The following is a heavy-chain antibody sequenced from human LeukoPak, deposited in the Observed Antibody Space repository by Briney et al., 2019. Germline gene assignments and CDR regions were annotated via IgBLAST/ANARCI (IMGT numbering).Heavy chain of an antibody. CDR1: GFTFSSYA. CDR3: AKTGQWLDESFDI. Sequence: GGSLRLSCAASGFTFSSYAMSWVRQAPGKGLEWVSSISGGGGSTYYAHSVKARFTIPRDNSKNTLYLQVHSLSAEHTSVFYCAKTGQWLDESFDIWGQGTMVTVSS. J-gene: IGHJ3*02. D-gene: IGHD6-19*01. CDR2: ISGGGGST. V-gene: IGHV3-23*01.